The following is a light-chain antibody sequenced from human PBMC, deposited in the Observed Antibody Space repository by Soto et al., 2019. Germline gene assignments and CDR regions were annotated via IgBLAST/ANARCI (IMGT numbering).Light chain of an antibody. CDR2: AAF. J-gene: IGKJ5*01. Sequence: EMVLTQSPATLSLSPGERATLWCRPSPSVTNYLAWYQQKPGQPPRLLIYAAFNRAAGIPARFSGSGSGTDFTLTISSLEPEDSAVYYCQQRNIWPPVTFGQGTRLEIK. CDR1: PSVTNY. CDR3: QQRNIWPPVT. V-gene: IGKV3-11*01.